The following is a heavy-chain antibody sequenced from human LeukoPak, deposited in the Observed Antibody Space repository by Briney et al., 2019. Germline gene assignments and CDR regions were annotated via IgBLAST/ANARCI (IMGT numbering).Heavy chain of an antibody. V-gene: IGHV3-48*03. Sequence: GGSLRLSCAASGFTFSSYEMNWVRQAPGKGLEWVSYISGNGSPIYYADSVKGRFTISRDNSKDSLFLQLNSLRADDTAVYYCARDPEFSYGYYFDYWGQGTLVTVSS. CDR2: ISGNGSPI. CDR3: ARDPEFSYGYYFDY. CDR1: GFTFSSYE. J-gene: IGHJ4*02. D-gene: IGHD5-18*01.